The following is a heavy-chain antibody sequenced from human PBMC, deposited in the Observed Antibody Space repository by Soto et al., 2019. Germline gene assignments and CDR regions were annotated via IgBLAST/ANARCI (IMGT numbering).Heavy chain of an antibody. CDR1: GGTFGSQG. CDR3: ARGAMANFDY. Sequence: SVKVSCKASGGTFGSQGIAWVRQAPGQGLEWMGGLIAMLGTPTYAKKVQGRATISADESLTSSYLELRSLRSEDTGVYFCARGAMANFDYWGQGTVVTVSS. CDR2: LIAMLGTP. V-gene: IGHV1-69*13. J-gene: IGHJ4*02.